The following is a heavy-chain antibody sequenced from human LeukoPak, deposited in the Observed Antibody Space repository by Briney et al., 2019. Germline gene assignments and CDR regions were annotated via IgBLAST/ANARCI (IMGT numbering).Heavy chain of an antibody. J-gene: IGHJ4*02. V-gene: IGHV3-30-3*01. D-gene: IGHD3-22*01. CDR3: ARERDYDSSGYAFYFDY. Sequence: GGSLRLSCAASGFTFSSYAMHWVGQAPGKGLEGVAVISYDGSNKYYADSVKGRFTISRDNSKNTLYLQMNSLRAEDTAVYYCARERDYDSSGYAFYFDYWGQGTLVTVSS. CDR1: GFTFSSYA. CDR2: ISYDGSNK.